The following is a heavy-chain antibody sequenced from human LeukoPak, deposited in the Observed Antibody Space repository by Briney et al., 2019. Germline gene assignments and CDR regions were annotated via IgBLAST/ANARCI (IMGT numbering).Heavy chain of an antibody. Sequence: GASVKVSCKASGYTFTGYYMHWVRQAPGQGLEWMGWINPNSGGTNYAQKFQGRVTMTRDTSISTAYMELSRLRSDDTAVYYCASNCGGDCYMAAFDYWGQGTLVTVSS. V-gene: IGHV1-2*02. J-gene: IGHJ4*02. CDR1: GYTFTGYY. CDR3: ASNCGGDCYMAAFDY. D-gene: IGHD2-21*02. CDR2: INPNSGGT.